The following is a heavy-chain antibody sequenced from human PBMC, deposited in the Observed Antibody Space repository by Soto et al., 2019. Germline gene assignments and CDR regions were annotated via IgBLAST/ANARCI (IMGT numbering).Heavy chain of an antibody. CDR2: INPSGGST. D-gene: IGHD2-21*02. J-gene: IGHJ3*02. Sequence: ASVKVSCKASGYTFTSYYMHWVRQAPGQGLEWMGIINPSGGSTSYAQKFQGRVTMTKDTSTNTVYMELSSLRSEDTAVYYCATVWNIVVVTAVRSGAFDIWGQGTMVTVSS. CDR3: ATVWNIVVVTAVRSGAFDI. CDR1: GYTFTSYY. V-gene: IGHV1-46*01.